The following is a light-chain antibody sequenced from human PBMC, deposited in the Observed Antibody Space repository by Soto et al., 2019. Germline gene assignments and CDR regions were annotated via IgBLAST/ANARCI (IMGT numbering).Light chain of an antibody. V-gene: IGKV1-39*01. CDR2: AAS. CDR1: QSISSS. CDR3: QKYNGAPVT. Sequence: DIQMTQSPSSLSASVGDRVTITCRASQSISSSLNWYQQKPGKAPKLLIYAASSLQSGVPSRFSGSGYGTHFTLTISSLQPEDVATYYCQKYNGAPVTFGQGTKVEIK. J-gene: IGKJ1*01.